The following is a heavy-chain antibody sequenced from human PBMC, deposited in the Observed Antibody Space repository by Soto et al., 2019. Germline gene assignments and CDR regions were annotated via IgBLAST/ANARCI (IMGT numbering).Heavy chain of an antibody. J-gene: IGHJ3*02. Sequence: PGGSLRLSCAVSGIPFSDYSINWVRQAPGKGLEWVSGISGGTGTTYYADSVKGRFTISRDNSKNTVYLQMNSLRAEDTALYYCATVLSAAFDIWGQGTMVTVSS. V-gene: IGHV3-23*01. CDR3: ATVLSAAFDI. CDR1: GIPFSDYS. CDR2: ISGGTGTT.